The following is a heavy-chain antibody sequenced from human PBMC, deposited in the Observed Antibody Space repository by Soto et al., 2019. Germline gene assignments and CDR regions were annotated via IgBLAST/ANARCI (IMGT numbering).Heavy chain of an antibody. CDR3: ASGLHLGELSLKDAFDI. V-gene: IGHV4-4*02. D-gene: IGHD3-16*02. CDR1: SGSISSSNW. J-gene: IGHJ3*02. CDR2: IYHSGST. Sequence: SETLSLTCAVSSGSISSSNWWSWVRQPPGKGLEWIGEIYHSGSTNYNPSLKSRVTISVDKSKNQFSLKLSSVTAADTAVYYCASGLHLGELSLKDAFDIWGQGTMVTVSS.